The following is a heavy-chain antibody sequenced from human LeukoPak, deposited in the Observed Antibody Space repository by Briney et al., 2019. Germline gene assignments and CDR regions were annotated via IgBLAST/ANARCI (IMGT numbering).Heavy chain of an antibody. CDR3: ARVPPGYSSSSGWWFDP. Sequence: ASVKVSCKASGYTFTSYDINWVRQATGQGLEWMGWMNPNSGNTGYAQKFQGRVTMTRNTSISTAYMELSSLRSEDTAVYYCARVPPGYSSSSGWWFDPWGQGTLVTVSS. CDR1: GYTFTSYD. CDR2: MNPNSGNT. V-gene: IGHV1-8*01. D-gene: IGHD6-6*01. J-gene: IGHJ5*02.